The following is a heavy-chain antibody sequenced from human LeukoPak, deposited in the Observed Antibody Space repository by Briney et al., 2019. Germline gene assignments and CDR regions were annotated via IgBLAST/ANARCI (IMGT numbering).Heavy chain of an antibody. CDR2: INEDGSEK. CDR3: ARHSDSSSGWYLGY. CDR1: GFTFSTSW. V-gene: IGHV3-7*01. Sequence: GGSLRLSCAASGFTFSTSWMTWVRQAPGKGLEWVANINEDGSEKYYVDSVKGRFTISRDDAKNSLSLQMNSLRAEDTAVYYCARHSDSSSGWYLGYWGRGPLVTVSS. D-gene: IGHD6-19*01. J-gene: IGHJ4*02.